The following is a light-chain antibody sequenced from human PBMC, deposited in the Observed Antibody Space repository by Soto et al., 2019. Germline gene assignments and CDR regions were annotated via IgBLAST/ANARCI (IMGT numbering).Light chain of an antibody. CDR3: QQYNSYSPTWT. V-gene: IGKV1-5*01. J-gene: IGKJ1*01. Sequence: DIQMTQSPSTLSASVGDRVTITCRASQGVSSFLAWYQQKPGKAPELLIYGASTLQSGVPSRFSGSGSGTEFTLTISSLQPDDFATYYCQQYNSYSPTWTFGQGTKVDI. CDR1: QGVSSF. CDR2: GAS.